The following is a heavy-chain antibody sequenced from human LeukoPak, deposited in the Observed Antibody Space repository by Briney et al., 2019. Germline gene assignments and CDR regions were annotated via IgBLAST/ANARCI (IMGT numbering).Heavy chain of an antibody. J-gene: IGHJ4*02. CDR1: GGSISSSSYY. V-gene: IGHV4-39*07. Sequence: SETLSLTCTVSGGSISSSSYYWGWIRQPPGKGLEWIGSIYYSGSTYYNPSLKSRVTISVDTSKNQFSLKLSSVTAADTAVYYCARAPTRSSDLVTGYLFDYWGQGTLVTVSS. CDR3: ARAPTRSSDLVTGYLFDY. CDR2: IYYSGST. D-gene: IGHD3-9*01.